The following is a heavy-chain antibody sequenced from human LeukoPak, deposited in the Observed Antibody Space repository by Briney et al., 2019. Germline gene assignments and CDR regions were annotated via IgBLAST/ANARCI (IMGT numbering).Heavy chain of an antibody. CDR3: TRDPGYDILTGYYRPFDY. D-gene: IGHD3-9*01. Sequence: PGRSLRLSCTASGFTFGDYAMSWVRQAPGKGLEWVGFIRIKAYGGTTEYAASVKGRFTISRDDSKSIAYLQMNSLKTEDTAVYYCTRDPGYDILTGYYRPFDYWGQGTLVTVSS. CDR1: GFTFGDYA. CDR2: IRIKAYGGTT. J-gene: IGHJ4*02. V-gene: IGHV3-49*04.